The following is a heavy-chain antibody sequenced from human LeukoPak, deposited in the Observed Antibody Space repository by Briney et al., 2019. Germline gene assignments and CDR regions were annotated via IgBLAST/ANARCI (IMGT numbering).Heavy chain of an antibody. Sequence: ASVTVSCKASGYTFTGYYMHWVRQAPGQGLEWMGWINPNSGGTNYAQKFQGRVTMTRDTAISTAYMELSRLRSDDSAVYYCARDGVNYYGSGSSSVYWGQGTLVTVSS. CDR3: ARDGVNYYGSGSSSVY. J-gene: IGHJ4*02. D-gene: IGHD3-10*01. V-gene: IGHV1-2*02. CDR1: GYTFTGYY. CDR2: INPNSGGT.